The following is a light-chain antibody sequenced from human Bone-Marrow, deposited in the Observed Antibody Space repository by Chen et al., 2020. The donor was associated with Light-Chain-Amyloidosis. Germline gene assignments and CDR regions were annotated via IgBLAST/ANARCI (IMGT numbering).Light chain of an antibody. V-gene: IGLV1-44*01. CDR3: AAWDDSLNGRV. CDR1: GSTLGSNT. CDR2: SNN. J-gene: IGLJ3*02. Sequence: QLLLTQPPSASGTPGRRFTISCTGSGSTLGSNTVNWEQQRPGTAPILLIYSNNQPHSGVPDRFSGYKSGTSASMAISGLQPEDEADYYCAAWDDSLNGRVFGGGTKLTVL.